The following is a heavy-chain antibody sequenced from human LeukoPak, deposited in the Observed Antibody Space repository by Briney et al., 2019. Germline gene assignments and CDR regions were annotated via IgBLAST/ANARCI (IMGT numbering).Heavy chain of an antibody. CDR3: AREGENGYDLSDY. CDR2: INPSGGST. CDR1: GYSFTNYY. V-gene: IGHV1-46*01. D-gene: IGHD5-12*01. J-gene: IGHJ4*02. Sequence: GASVKVSCKASGYSFTNYYMNWVRQAPGQGLEWMGIINPSGGSTSYAQKFQGTVTVTRDTSTSTVYMEISSLRSEDTAMYYCAREGENGYDLSDYWGQGTLVTVSS.